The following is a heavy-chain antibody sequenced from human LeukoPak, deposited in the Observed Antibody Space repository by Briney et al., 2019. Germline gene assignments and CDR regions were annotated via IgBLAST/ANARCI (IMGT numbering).Heavy chain of an antibody. CDR2: INPNSGGT. J-gene: IGHJ3*02. D-gene: IGHD1-26*01. Sequence: ASVKVSCKASGYTFTSYGISWVRQAPGQGLEWMGWINPNSGGTNYAQKFQGRVTMTRDTSISTAYMELSRLRSDDTAVYYCARDSYYDPFDIWGQGTMVTVSS. CDR3: ARDSYYDPFDI. CDR1: GYTFTSYG. V-gene: IGHV1-2*02.